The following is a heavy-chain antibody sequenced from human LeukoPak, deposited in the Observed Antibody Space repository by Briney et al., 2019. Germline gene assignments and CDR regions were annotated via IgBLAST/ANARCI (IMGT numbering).Heavy chain of an antibody. CDR3: AKFKADYYYYGMDV. J-gene: IGHJ6*02. V-gene: IGHV3-23*01. CDR2: VTSRRGT. CDR1: EFTLSTHG. Sequence: GGSLRLSCAASEFTLSTHGLSWVRQAPGKRLEWVSTVTSRRGTHYTDSVQGRFITSRDNSENTLYLQMNSLRAEDTAVYYCAKFKADYYYYGMDVWGQGTTVTVSS.